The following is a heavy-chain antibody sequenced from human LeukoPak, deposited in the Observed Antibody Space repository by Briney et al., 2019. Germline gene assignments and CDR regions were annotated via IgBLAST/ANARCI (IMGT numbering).Heavy chain of an antibody. CDR3: AKDLFQYDRTRSHWFDP. J-gene: IGHJ5*02. CDR1: GYSISSGYY. CDR2: FYHSGTT. D-gene: IGHD3-22*01. Sequence: SETLSLTCTVSGYSISSGYYWGWIRQPPGKGLEWIGSFYHSGTTYYNPSLKSRVTVLVDTSKNHFSLKLSSVTAADTAVYYCAKDLFQYDRTRSHWFDPWGQGTLVTVSS. V-gene: IGHV4-38-2*02.